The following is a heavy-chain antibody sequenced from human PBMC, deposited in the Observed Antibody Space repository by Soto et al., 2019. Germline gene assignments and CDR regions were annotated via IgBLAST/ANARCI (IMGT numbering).Heavy chain of an antibody. J-gene: IGHJ4*02. V-gene: IGHV3-21*01. D-gene: IGHD2-2*01. Sequence: GGSLRLSCAASGFTFSSYSMNWVRQAPGKGLEWVSSISSSSYIYYADSVKGRFTISRDNAKNSLYLQMNSLRAEDTAVYYCARDRGYQLPYISDDYWGQGTLVTVSS. CDR1: GFTFSSYS. CDR2: ISSSSYI. CDR3: ARDRGYQLPYISDDY.